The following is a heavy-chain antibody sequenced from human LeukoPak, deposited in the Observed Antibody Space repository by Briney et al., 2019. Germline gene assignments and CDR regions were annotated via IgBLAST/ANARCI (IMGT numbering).Heavy chain of an antibody. J-gene: IGHJ4*02. V-gene: IGHV3-7*01. CDR1: GFTFSNYW. Sequence: GGSLRLSCAAPGFTFSNYWMSWVRQAPGKGLEWVANIKQDGSEVYYVGSVKGRFTISRDNAKNSLYLQMNSLRAEDTAVYYCATNRWFGEPDYWGQGTLVTVSS. D-gene: IGHD3-10*01. CDR2: IKQDGSEV. CDR3: ATNRWFGEPDY.